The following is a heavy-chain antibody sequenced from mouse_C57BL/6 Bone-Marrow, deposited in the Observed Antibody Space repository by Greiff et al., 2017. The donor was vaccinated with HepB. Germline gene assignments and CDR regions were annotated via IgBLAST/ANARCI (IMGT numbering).Heavy chain of an antibody. J-gene: IGHJ1*03. CDR3: ARDRRLTGTPWYVDV. V-gene: IGHV3-6*01. Sequence: EVQRVESGPGLVKPSQSLSLTCSVTGYSITSGYYWYWIRQFPGNKLEWMGYISYDGSNNYNPSLKNRISITRDTSKNQFFLKLNSVTTEDTATYYCARDRRLTGTPWYVDVWGTGTTVTVSS. CDR1: GYSITSGYY. D-gene: IGHD4-1*01. CDR2: ISYDGSN.